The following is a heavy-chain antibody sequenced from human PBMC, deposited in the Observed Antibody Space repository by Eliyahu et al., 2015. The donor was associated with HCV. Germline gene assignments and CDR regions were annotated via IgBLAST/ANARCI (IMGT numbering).Heavy chain of an antibody. V-gene: IGHV6-1*02. CDR2: TYYRSTWNN. CDR1: GXRXSSNFDA. J-gene: IGHJ4*02. D-gene: IGHD1-26*01. CDR3: ARGRNSAFDY. Sequence: QVQLQQSGPGLVQPSQTPSLTXAISGXRXSSNFDAWNWIRQSPSRGLEWLGRTYYRSTWNNDYASSVKGRITINPDTSKNQFSLQLNSVTPEDTAVYFCARGRNSAFDYWGRGTLVTVSS.